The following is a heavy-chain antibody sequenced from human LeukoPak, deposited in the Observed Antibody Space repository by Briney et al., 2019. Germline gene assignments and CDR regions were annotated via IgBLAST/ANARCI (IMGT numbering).Heavy chain of an antibody. J-gene: IGHJ3*02. CDR2: IIPIFGTA. V-gene: IGHV1-69*13. CDR1: GGTFSSYA. D-gene: IGHD6-19*01. CDR3: ARGVGRQWLVIDAFDI. Sequence: ASVKVSCKASGGTFSSYAISWVRQAPGQGLEWMGGIIPIFGTANYAQKFQGRVTITADEPTSTAYMELSSLRSEDTAVYYCARGVGRQWLVIDAFDIWGQGTMVTVSS.